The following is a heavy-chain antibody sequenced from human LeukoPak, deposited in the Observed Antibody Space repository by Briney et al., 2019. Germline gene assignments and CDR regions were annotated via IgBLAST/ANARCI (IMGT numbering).Heavy chain of an antibody. J-gene: IGHJ4*02. Sequence: GGSLRLSCAASGFTFSSYWMSWVRQAPGKGLEWVANIKQDGSEKYYVDSVKGRFTISRDNAKNSLYLQMNSLRAEDTAVYYCARVSGWLQYYFDYWGQGTLVTVSS. CDR3: ARVSGWLQYYFDY. D-gene: IGHD5-24*01. CDR1: GFTFSSYW. CDR2: IKQDGSEK. V-gene: IGHV3-7*01.